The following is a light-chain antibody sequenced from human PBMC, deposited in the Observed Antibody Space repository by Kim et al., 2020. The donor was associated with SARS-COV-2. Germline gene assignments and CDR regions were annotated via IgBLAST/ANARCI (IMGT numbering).Light chain of an antibody. J-gene: IGLJ2*01. CDR2: DVN. V-gene: IGLV2-14*03. CDR1: ISDVGVSNY. Sequence: HSITIICTRTISDVGVSNYVSWYQQYPGKAPKLLIFDVNQRPSGVSNRFSGSKSGYTASLVISGLQAEDEADYYCSSYATRSASVVFGGGTQLTVL. CDR3: SSYATRSASVV.